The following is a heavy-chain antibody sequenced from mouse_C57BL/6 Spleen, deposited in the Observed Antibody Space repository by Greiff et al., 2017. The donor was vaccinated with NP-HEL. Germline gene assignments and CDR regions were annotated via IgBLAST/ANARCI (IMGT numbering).Heavy chain of an antibody. V-gene: IGHV1-59*01. CDR2: IDPSDSYT. CDR1: GYTFTSYW. D-gene: IGHD2-3*01. J-gene: IGHJ3*01. CDR3: ASYGYYRRFAY. Sequence: QVQLQQPGAELVRPGTSVKLSCKASGYTFTSYWMHWVKQRPGQGLEWIGVIDPSDSYTNYNQKFKGKATLTVDTSSSTAYMQLSSLTSEDSAVYYCASYGYYRRFAYWGQGTLVTVSA.